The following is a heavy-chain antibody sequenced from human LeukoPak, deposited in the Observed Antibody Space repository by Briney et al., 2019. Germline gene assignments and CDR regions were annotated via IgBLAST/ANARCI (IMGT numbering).Heavy chain of an antibody. CDR1: EFSVGSNY. Sequence: PGGSLRLSCAASEFSVGSNYMTWVRQAPGKGLEWVSLIYSGGSTYYADSVKGRFTVSRDNSKNTLYLQMTSLTPEDTAVYYCAKDLMRDRWFGESWGQGTLVSVSS. J-gene: IGHJ5*02. D-gene: IGHD3-10*01. CDR3: AKDLMRDRWFGES. V-gene: IGHV3-66*01. CDR2: IYSGGST.